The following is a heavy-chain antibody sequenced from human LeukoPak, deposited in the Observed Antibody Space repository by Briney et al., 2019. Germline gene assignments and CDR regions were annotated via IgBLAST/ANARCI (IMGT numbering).Heavy chain of an antibody. Sequence: GGSLRLSCAASGFTFSSYGMHWVRQAPGKGLEWVAVISYDGSNKYYADSVKGRFTISRDNSKNTLYLQMNSLRAEDTAVYYCAKEGYRYGFDYWGQGTLVTVSS. J-gene: IGHJ4*02. V-gene: IGHV3-30*18. CDR1: GFTFSSYG. CDR3: AKEGYRYGFDY. D-gene: IGHD5-18*01. CDR2: ISYDGSNK.